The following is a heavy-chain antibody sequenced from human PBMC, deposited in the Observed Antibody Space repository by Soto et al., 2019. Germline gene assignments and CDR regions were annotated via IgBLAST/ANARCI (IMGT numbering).Heavy chain of an antibody. D-gene: IGHD2-15*01. Sequence: GGSLRLSCAATGFTFSNYAMSWVRQAPGKGLEWVSAISGSGGSTYYADSVKGRFTISRDNSKNTLYLQMNSLRAEDTAVYYCAKSPAQYCSDGSCYLDYWGQGTLVTVSS. CDR2: ISGSGGST. J-gene: IGHJ4*02. V-gene: IGHV3-23*01. CDR3: AKSPAQYCSDGSCYLDY. CDR1: GFTFSNYA.